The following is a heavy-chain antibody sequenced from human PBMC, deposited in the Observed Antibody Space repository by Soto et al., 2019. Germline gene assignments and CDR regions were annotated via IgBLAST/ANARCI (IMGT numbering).Heavy chain of an antibody. J-gene: IGHJ3*01. Sequence: QVQLVQSGAEVKKPGSSVKVSCKASGGTFSSYAISWVRQAPGQGLEWMGGIIPIFGTANYAQKFQGRVTITADESTTPAYMELSSLRSEDTAVYYCASDSGGYYDSSGTGGAFDLWGQGTMVTVSS. CDR3: ASDSGGYYDSSGTGGAFDL. D-gene: IGHD3-22*01. CDR1: GGTFSSYA. V-gene: IGHV1-69*12. CDR2: IIPIFGTA.